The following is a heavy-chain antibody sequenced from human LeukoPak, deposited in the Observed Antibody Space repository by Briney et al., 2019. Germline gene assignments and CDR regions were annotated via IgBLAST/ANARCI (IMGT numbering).Heavy chain of an antibody. D-gene: IGHD2-21*01. CDR1: GGSFSGYY. J-gene: IGHJ2*01. CDR2: INHSGST. V-gene: IGHV4-34*01. CDR3: ARSPPRHIVDSKWYFDL. Sequence: SGTLSLTCAVYGGSFSGYYWSWIRQPPGKGLEWIGEINHSGSTNYNPSLKSRVTISVDTSKNQFSLKLSSVTAADTAVYYCARSPPRHIVDSKWYFDLWGRGTLVTVSS.